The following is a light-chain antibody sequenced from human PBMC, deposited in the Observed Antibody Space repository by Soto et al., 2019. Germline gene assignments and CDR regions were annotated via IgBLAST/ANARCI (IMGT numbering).Light chain of an antibody. CDR1: QALRSSY. Sequence: IVLTQSPGTLSLSPGERATLSCGASQALRSSYLAWYQQKPGLAPRLLIYATSSRATGIPDRFSGGGSGTDFTLTINKLEPEDFAVYYCQQYGTSPRSITFGQGTRLEIK. CDR3: QQYGTSPRSIT. V-gene: IGKV3D-20*01. CDR2: ATS. J-gene: IGKJ5*01.